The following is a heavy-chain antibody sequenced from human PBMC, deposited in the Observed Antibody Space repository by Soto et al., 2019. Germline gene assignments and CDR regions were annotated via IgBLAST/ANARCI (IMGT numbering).Heavy chain of an antibody. CDR2: VSSDATMI. CDR3: ATPRERWVESY. Sequence: EEQLVESGGGVVQPGGSLRLSCAASGFSFGSFEMNWVRQRPGRGLEWLADVSSDATMISYARAVRGRFTISRDNAKNTLYLEMNSLRREDTGIYYCATPRERWVESYWGQGTPVTVSS. CDR1: GFSFGSFE. J-gene: IGHJ4*02. V-gene: IGHV3-48*03. D-gene: IGHD1-1*01.